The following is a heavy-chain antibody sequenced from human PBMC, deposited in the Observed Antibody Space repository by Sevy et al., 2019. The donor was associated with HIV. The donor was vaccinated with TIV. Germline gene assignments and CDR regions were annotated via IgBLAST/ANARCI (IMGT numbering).Heavy chain of an antibody. Sequence: GGSLRLSCKPSGFTFITYAMNWVRQAPGKGLEWVSTIYGTSGTTYYVESVRGRFTISRDISMNTLFLQMNTLGTEDTALYYCAGGGYDSSGSFDAFDISGQGTMVTVSS. J-gene: IGHJ3*02. CDR3: AGGGYDSSGSFDAFDI. D-gene: IGHD3-22*01. V-gene: IGHV3-23*01. CDR2: IYGTSGTT. CDR1: GFTFITYA.